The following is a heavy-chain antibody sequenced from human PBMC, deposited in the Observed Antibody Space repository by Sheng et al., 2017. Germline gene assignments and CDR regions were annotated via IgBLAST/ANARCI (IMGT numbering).Heavy chain of an antibody. Sequence: QVQLQESGPGLVKPSETLSLTCTVSGGSISSYYWSWIRQPPGKGLEWIGYIYYSGSTNYNPSLKSRVTISVDTSKNQFSLKLSSVTAADTAVYYCARDSQYYYDSSGPHWYFDLWGLAPWSLS. CDR1: GGSISSYY. V-gene: IGHV4-59*01. J-gene: IGHJ2*01. CDR2: IYYSGST. D-gene: IGHD3-22*01. CDR3: ARDSQYYYDSSGPHWYFDL.